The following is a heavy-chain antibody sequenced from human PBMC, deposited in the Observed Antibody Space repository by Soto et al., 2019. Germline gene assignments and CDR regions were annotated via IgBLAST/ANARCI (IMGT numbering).Heavy chain of an antibody. CDR1: GDSVSSNSAG. CDR2: TYYRSEWFN. J-gene: IGHJ4*01. Sequence: SQTLSLTCAISGDSVSSNSAGWNWIRQSPSRGIEWLGRTYYRSEWFNEYAVSVKSRITNNPDTSRNQISLQLNSVTPEDTAIYYCARDIDFAYWGRGTQVTVSS. V-gene: IGHV6-1*01. CDR3: ARDIDFAY. D-gene: IGHD3-10*01.